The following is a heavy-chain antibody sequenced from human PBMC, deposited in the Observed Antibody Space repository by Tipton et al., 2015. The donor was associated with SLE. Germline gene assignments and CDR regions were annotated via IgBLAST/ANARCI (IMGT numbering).Heavy chain of an antibody. CDR1: GGSFSGYY. J-gene: IGHJ6*02. CDR2: INHSGST. V-gene: IGHV4-34*01. D-gene: IGHD1-26*01. CDR3: ARLNKVGAYYKYYYYYGMDV. Sequence: TLSLTCDVYGGSFSGYYWSWIRQPPGKGLEWIGEINHSGSTNYNPSLKSRVTMSVDTSKNQFSLKLTSVTAADTAVYYCARLNKVGAYYKYYYYYGMDVWGQGTTVTVS.